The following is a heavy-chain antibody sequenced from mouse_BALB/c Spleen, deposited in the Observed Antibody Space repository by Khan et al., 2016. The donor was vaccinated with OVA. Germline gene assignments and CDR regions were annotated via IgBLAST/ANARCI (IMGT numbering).Heavy chain of an antibody. Sequence: EVQLQESGPGLVKPSQSLSLTCTVTGYSITSDYAWNWIRQFPGNKLEWMGYISYSGSTTYNPSLKSRISITRDTSKDQFFLQLKSVTFEDTATYYCASELGRYYALDYWGQGTSVTGSS. CDR1: GYSITSDYA. CDR2: ISYSGST. CDR3: ASELGRYYALDY. J-gene: IGHJ4*01. D-gene: IGHD4-1*01. V-gene: IGHV3-2*02.